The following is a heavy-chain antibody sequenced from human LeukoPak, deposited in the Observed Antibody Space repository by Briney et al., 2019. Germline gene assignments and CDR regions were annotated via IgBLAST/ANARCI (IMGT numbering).Heavy chain of an antibody. J-gene: IGHJ4*02. V-gene: IGHV1-69*06. D-gene: IGHD3-22*01. CDR3: ARGEAGYYDSSGYYFYYFDY. Sequence: ASVKVSCKASGGTFISYAISWVRQAPGQGLEWMGGIIPIFGTANYAQKFQGRVTITADKSTSTAYMELSSLRSEDTAVYYCARGEAGYYDSSGYYFYYFDYWGQGTLVTVSS. CDR2: IIPIFGTA. CDR1: GGTFISYA.